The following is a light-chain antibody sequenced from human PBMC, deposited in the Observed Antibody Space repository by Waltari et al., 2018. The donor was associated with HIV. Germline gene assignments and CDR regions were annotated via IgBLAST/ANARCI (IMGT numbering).Light chain of an antibody. Sequence: AMTQSPDTLSVSPGERATLSCRASQSLSSNLVWYQQKPGQAPRLLIYGASTRATGIPARFSGSGSGTEFTLTISSLQSEDFAVYYCQQYSGTFGQGTKVEIK. J-gene: IGKJ1*01. CDR2: GAS. CDR3: QQYSGT. V-gene: IGKV3-15*01. CDR1: QSLSSN.